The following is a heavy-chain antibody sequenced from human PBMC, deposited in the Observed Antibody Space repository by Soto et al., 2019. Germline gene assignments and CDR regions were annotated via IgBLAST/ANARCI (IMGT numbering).Heavy chain of an antibody. CDR2: VYYSGAT. J-gene: IGHJ4*02. V-gene: IGHV4-31*03. CDR1: GDSMATGGHY. Sequence: TLSLTCTVSGDSMATGGHYYNWIRQVPGKGLEWIGYVYYSGATHYTPSLRARATISRDTSKNQFSLRLISVTAADTALYYCAREKDLPPTVWGFWGKG. CDR3: AREKDLPPTVWGF. D-gene: IGHD3-16*01.